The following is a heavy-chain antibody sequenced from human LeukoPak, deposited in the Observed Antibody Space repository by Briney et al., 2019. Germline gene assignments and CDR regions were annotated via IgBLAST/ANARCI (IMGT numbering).Heavy chain of an antibody. CDR1: GYSFTSYW. V-gene: IGHV5-51*01. D-gene: IGHD3-22*01. CDR3: ATNAEAGYYDSSGYLNY. CDR2: IYPGDSDT. Sequence: GESLKISCKGSGYSFTSYWIGWVRQMPGKGLGWMGIIYPGDSDTRYSPSFQGQVTISADKSISTAYLQWSSLKASDTAMYYCATNAEAGYYDSSGYLNYWGQGTLVTVSS. J-gene: IGHJ4*02.